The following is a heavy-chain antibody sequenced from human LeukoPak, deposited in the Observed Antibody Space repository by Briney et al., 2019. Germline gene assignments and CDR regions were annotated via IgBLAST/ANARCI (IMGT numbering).Heavy chain of an antibody. CDR2: MSYDGSVK. CDR1: GFTFGLHG. D-gene: IGHD5/OR15-5a*01. V-gene: IGHV3-30*03. Sequence: GGSLRLSCVASGFTFGLHGMHWVRQAPGKGLEWVALMSYDGSVKGYGDSVKGRFTISRDNSKNTLYLQMNSLRAEDTAVYYCARRGIVSDYYYYYMDVWGKGTTVTVSS. CDR3: ARRGIVSDYYYYYMDV. J-gene: IGHJ6*03.